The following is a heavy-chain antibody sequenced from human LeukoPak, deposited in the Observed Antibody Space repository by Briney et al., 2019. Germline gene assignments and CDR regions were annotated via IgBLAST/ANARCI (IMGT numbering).Heavy chain of an antibody. J-gene: IGHJ4*02. CDR3: ARDVSRDVSYYMG. Sequence: GGSLRLSCAASGFSFSSYSMNWVRQAPGKGLEWVSSISSSGKYIYYADSMKGRSTISRDNAKNSLYLQMDSLRAEDTAVYHCARDVSRDVSYYMGWGQGTLVTVSS. CDR1: GFSFSSYS. CDR2: ISSSGKYI. D-gene: IGHD3-10*01. V-gene: IGHV3-21*01.